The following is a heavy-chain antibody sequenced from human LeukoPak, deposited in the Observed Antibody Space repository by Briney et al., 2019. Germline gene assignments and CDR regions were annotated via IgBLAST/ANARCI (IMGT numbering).Heavy chain of an antibody. V-gene: IGHV3-72*01. J-gene: IGHJ4*02. Sequence: QTGGSLRLSCAASGFTFSDHYMDWVRQAPGKGLEWVGRTRNKANSYTTEYAASVKGRFTISRDDSKNSLYLQMNSLKTEDTAVYYCASGPHSRDYYDSSGYYYCLVYWGQGTLVTVSS. CDR3: ASGPHSRDYYDSSGYYYCLVY. CDR1: GFTFSDHY. D-gene: IGHD3-22*01. CDR2: TRNKANSYTT.